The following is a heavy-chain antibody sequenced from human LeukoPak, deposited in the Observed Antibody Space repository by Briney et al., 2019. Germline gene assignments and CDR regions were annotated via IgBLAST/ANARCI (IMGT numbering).Heavy chain of an antibody. D-gene: IGHD1-1*01. J-gene: IGHJ4*02. CDR2: IVGHGDQY. CDR1: GFTFNNNA. CDR3: PQEGLQRHFNFDS. Sequence: PGGSLRLSCAASGFTFNNNAMSWFRQAPGKGLEWLSSIVGHGDQYFYADSVKGRFIISRDNSRNTLSLQMNSLTAAATAVYYCPQEGLQRHFNFDSWGQGTLVTVSS. V-gene: IGHV3-23*01.